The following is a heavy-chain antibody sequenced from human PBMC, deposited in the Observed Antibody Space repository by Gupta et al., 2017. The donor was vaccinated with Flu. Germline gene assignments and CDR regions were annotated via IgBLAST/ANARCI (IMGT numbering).Heavy chain of an antibody. CDR2: ITQSGST. J-gene: IGHJ6*03. CDR1: DGSFGASY. V-gene: IGHV4-34*02. Sequence: QVQLKQWGAGLLKPSETLSLTCAVYDGSFGASYWGWIRQSPGKGLEWIGEITQSGSTNYNPSLKSRITISVDTSKNQFSLKLTSVTAADSATYYCARQPYTWSQQGYLYYYMDVWGSGTTVTVSS. CDR3: ARQPYTWSQQGYLYYYMDV. D-gene: IGHD1-20*01.